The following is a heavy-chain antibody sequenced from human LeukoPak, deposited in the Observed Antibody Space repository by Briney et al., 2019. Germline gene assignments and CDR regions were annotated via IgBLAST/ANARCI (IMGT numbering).Heavy chain of an antibody. V-gene: IGHV3-74*01. D-gene: IGHD6-13*01. J-gene: IGHJ3*02. CDR3: ARALAAGVTLNALDI. CDR1: GFSFSSYW. Sequence: GALRLSCAASGFSFSSYWMHWVRQAPGKGLVWVARIQYDGSTTNYADSVKGRFTISRDNAKKTLYVQMNSLRAEDTAVYYCARALAAGVTLNALDIWGQGTMVTVSS. CDR2: IQYDGSTT.